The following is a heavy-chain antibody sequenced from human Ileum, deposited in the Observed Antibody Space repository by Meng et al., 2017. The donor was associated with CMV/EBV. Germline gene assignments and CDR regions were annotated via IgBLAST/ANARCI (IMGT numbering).Heavy chain of an antibody. D-gene: IGHD3-10*01. CDR1: SAFISPYY. J-gene: IGHJ4*02. CDR2: IYTGGPT. CDR3: ARGQTVRGFEY. V-gene: IGHV4-4*07. Sequence: QADLGGPGPGLVRPSVTLALTCTVSSAFISPYYWNWSLQPAGKGLEWSGRIYTGGPTDYNPSLKSRVTMSVETSKNHFFLNLSSVAAADTAVYYCARGQTVRGFEYWGLGILVTVSS.